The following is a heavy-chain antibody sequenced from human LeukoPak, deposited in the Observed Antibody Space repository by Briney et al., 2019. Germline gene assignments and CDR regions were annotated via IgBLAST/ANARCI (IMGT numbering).Heavy chain of an antibody. CDR2: CATTGDT. CDR1: RFTFSTYA. CDR3: ARRVLGAVGFFDY. V-gene: IGHV3-23*01. D-gene: IGHD3-10*01. Sequence: GGSLRLSCAASRFTFSTYALGWVRRTPARGLEWVSTCATTGDTYYADSVKGRFTISRDNSENTLYLQMNALRAEDTAVYYCARRVLGAVGFFDYWGQGALVTVSS. J-gene: IGHJ4*02.